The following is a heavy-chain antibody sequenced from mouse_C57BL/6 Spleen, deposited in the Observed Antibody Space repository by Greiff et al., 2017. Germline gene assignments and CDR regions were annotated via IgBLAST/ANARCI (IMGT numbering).Heavy chain of an antibody. CDR3: ARYKSGLLPHMDY. D-gene: IGHD2-3*01. CDR1: GYSITSDY. J-gene: IGHJ2*01. CDR2: ISYSGST. Sequence: DVQLQESGPGLAKPSQTLSLTCSVTGYSITSDYWNWIRKFPGNKLEYMWYISYSGSTYYNPSLKSRISITRDTSKNQYYLQLNSVTTGDTATYYCARYKSGLLPHMDYWGQGTTLTFSS. V-gene: IGHV3-8*01.